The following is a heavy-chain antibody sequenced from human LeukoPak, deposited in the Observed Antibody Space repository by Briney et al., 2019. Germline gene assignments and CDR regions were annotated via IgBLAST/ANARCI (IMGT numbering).Heavy chain of an antibody. CDR1: GGSISSTSYY. D-gene: IGHD3-9*01. CDR2: IYYSGNT. J-gene: IGHJ6*02. V-gene: IGHV4-39*07. Sequence: SETLSLTCTVSGGSISSTSYYWGWIRQPPGKGLEWIGSIYYSGNTYYNPSLKSRITISVDTSKNQFSLKLRSVTAADTAVYYCAREVHYDILTGYYNGDMDVWGQGTTVTVSS. CDR3: AREVHYDILTGYYNGDMDV.